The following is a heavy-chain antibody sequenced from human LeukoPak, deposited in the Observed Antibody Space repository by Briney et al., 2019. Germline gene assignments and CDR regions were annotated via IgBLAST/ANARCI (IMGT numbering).Heavy chain of an antibody. V-gene: IGHV4-39*07. CDR2: IYYTGST. D-gene: IGHD6-19*01. Sequence: SETLSLTCTVSGGSITSYYWGWIRQPPGKGLEWIGSIYYTGSTYSNPSLKSRVTISIDTSKNQFSLKLSSVTAADTAVYYCAREVADYFDYWGQGTLVTVSS. CDR1: GGSITSYY. J-gene: IGHJ4*02. CDR3: AREVADYFDY.